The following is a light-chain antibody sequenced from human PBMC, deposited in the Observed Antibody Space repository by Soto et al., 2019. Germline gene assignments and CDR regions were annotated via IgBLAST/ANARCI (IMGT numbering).Light chain of an antibody. V-gene: IGLV2-23*03. CDR1: IRDIGGYNF. Sequence: QSALTQPRSVSGSPGQSITISCSGTIRDIGGYNFISWYQQHPGTAPKIIIYEGTKRPSGVSNRFSGSKSGNTASLTISGLQAEDEADYYCCSYAGSPTFPWIFGGGTKVTVL. CDR2: EGT. J-gene: IGLJ3*02. CDR3: CSYAGSPTFPWI.